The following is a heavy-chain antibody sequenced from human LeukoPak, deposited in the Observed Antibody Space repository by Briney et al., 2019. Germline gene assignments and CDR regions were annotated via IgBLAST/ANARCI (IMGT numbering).Heavy chain of an antibody. CDR1: GFTFSSYA. CDR2: ISGSGGST. CDR3: AKAPYYYDSSGYLDY. V-gene: IGHV3-23*01. J-gene: IGHJ4*02. D-gene: IGHD3-22*01. Sequence: PGGSLRLSCAASGFTFSSYAMSWVRQAPGKGLAWVSAISGSGGSTYYADSVKGRFTISRDNSKNTLYLQMNSLRAEDTAVYYCAKAPYYYDSSGYLDYWGQGTLVTVSS.